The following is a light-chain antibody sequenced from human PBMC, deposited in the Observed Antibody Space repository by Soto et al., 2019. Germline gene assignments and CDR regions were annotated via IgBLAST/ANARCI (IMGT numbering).Light chain of an antibody. Sequence: QSVLTQPPSASGTPGQRVTISCSGSRSNIGSNVVDWYQQLPGTAPKLLIYNNNQRPSGVPDRFSGSKSGTSASLAISGLRSEDEADYYCQSYDSSLSGYVFGTGTKLTVL. CDR2: NNN. CDR1: RSNIGSNV. V-gene: IGLV1-47*02. CDR3: QSYDSSLSGYV. J-gene: IGLJ1*01.